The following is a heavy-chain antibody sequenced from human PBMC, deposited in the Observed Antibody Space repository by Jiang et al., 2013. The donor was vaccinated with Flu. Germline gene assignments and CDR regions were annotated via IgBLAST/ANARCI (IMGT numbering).Heavy chain of an antibody. J-gene: IGHJ2*01. D-gene: IGHD2-2*01. CDR1: GGTFSSYA. Sequence: SGAEVKKPGSSVKVSCKASGGTFSSYAISWVRQAPGQGLEWMGGIIPLFGTAIYAQKFQGRVTITADESTRTVHMELRSLRSEDTAVYYCARVPPRRDSVVVPTAIPWYFDLWGRGTLVTVSS. V-gene: IGHV1-69*01. CDR2: IIPLFGTA. CDR3: ARVPPRRDSVVVPTAIPWYFDL.